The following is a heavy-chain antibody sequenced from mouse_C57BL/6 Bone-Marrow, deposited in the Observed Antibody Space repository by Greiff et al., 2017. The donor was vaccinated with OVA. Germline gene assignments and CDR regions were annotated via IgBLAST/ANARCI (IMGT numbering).Heavy chain of an antibody. CDR1: GFTFSDAW. V-gene: IGHV6-6*01. CDR2: IRNKANNHAT. CDR3: TRPLCYSSSFAIDY. Sequence: EVKVVESGGGLVQPGGSMKLSCAASGFTFSDAWMDWVRQSPEKGLEWVAEIRNKANNHATYYAESVKGRFTISRDDSKSSVYLQMNSLRAEDTGIYYCTRPLCYSSSFAIDYWGQGTSVTVSS. D-gene: IGHD1-1*01. J-gene: IGHJ4*01.